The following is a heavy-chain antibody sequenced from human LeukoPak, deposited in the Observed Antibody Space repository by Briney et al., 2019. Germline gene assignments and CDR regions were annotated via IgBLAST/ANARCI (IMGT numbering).Heavy chain of an antibody. V-gene: IGHV1-24*01. Sequence: ASVKVSCKVSGYTLTELSMHGVRRPPGKGLEGMGGVDPEDGETIYAQKFQGRVTMTEDTSTDTAYMELSTLRSEDTAVYYCATARVYCTNGVCQYYFDYWGQGTLVSVSS. CDR1: GYTLTELS. D-gene: IGHD2-8*01. J-gene: IGHJ4*02. CDR2: VDPEDGET. CDR3: ATARVYCTNGVCQYYFDY.